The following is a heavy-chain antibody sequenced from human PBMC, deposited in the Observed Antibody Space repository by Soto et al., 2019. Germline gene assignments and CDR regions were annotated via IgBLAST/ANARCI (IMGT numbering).Heavy chain of an antibody. Sequence: VQLVESGGGLVQPGGSLRLSCSGFTFNTYWMSWVRQAPGKGLEWVANIIQDGSQKNYVDSVRGRFTISRDNAKSSLYLQMNRLRAEDTAVYYCARGSTSFDYWGQGTLVTVSS. CDR2: IIQDGSQK. CDR3: ARGSTSFDY. J-gene: IGHJ4*02. V-gene: IGHV3-7*01. CDR1: GFTFNTYW. D-gene: IGHD2-2*01.